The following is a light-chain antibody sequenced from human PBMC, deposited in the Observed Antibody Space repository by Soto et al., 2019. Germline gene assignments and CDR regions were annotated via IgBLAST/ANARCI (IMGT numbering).Light chain of an antibody. CDR3: CSYAGSVV. CDR2: EGS. J-gene: IGLJ2*01. V-gene: IGLV2-23*01. CDR1: SSDVGSYNL. Sequence: QSALTQPASVSGSPGQSITISCTGTSSDVGSYNLVSWYQQHPGKAPKLMIYEGSKRPSGVSNRFSGSKSGNTASLTISGLQAEDEADYYCCSYAGSVVFGGVTKLTVL.